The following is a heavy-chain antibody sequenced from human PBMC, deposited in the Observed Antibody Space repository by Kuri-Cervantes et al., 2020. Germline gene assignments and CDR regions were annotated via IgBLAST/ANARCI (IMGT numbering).Heavy chain of an antibody. J-gene: IGHJ4*02. CDR1: GYTFTSYG. CDR3: ARDRRMRGGDVGAPGYYFDY. D-gene: IGHD1-26*01. Sequence: ASVKVSCKASGYTFTSYGISWVRQAPGQGLEWMGWISAYNGNTNYAQKLQGRVTMTTDTSTSTVYMELSSLRSEDTAGYYCARDRRMRGGDVGAPGYYFDYWGQGTLVTVSS. CDR2: ISAYNGNT. V-gene: IGHV1-18*01.